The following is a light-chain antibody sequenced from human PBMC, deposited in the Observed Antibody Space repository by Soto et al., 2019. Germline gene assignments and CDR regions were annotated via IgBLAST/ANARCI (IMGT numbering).Light chain of an antibody. CDR3: QPYDTRFRGHV. Sequence: QSVLTQPPSVSGAPGQRVTISCTGSSFNIGAGYDVHWYQQLPGTAPKLLIYDNSNRPSGVPDRFSASKSGTSASLAITGLQAEDEADYYCQPYDTRFRGHVFGAGTKVTVL. V-gene: IGLV1-40*01. CDR2: DNS. CDR1: SFNIGAGYD. J-gene: IGLJ1*01.